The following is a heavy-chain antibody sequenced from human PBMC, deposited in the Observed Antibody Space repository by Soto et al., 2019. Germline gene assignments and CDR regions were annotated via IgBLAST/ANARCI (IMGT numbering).Heavy chain of an antibody. CDR3: ARRAMVRGVIIFDY. J-gene: IGHJ4*02. CDR1: GGSISSGGYY. Sequence: ALTCTVSGGSISSGGYYWSWIRQHPGKGLEWIGYIYYSGSTYYNPSLKSRVTISVDTSKNQFSLKLSSVTAADTAVYYCARRAMVRGVIIFDYWGQGTLVTVSS. V-gene: IGHV4-31*03. CDR2: IYYSGST. D-gene: IGHD3-10*01.